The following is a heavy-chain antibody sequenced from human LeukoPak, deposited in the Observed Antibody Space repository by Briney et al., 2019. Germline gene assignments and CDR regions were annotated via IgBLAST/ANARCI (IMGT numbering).Heavy chain of an antibody. Sequence: GGSLRLSCSASGFTFSSYAMHWVRQAPGKGLEYVSAISSNGGSTYYADSVKGRFTISRDNSKNTLYLQMSSLRAEDTAVYYCVKCLTRYYLDYWGQGTLVTVSS. CDR1: GFTFSSYA. D-gene: IGHD3-16*01. V-gene: IGHV3-64D*06. CDR2: ISSNGGST. CDR3: VKCLTRYYLDY. J-gene: IGHJ4*02.